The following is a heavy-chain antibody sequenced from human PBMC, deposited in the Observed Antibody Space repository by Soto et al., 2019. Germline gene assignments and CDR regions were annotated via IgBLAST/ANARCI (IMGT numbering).Heavy chain of an antibody. CDR3: ARVSGYSYGTPRASFDI. V-gene: IGHV1-69*02. CDR2: IIPILGIA. D-gene: IGHD5-18*01. J-gene: IGHJ3*02. CDR1: GYTFSSYT. Sequence: GASVKVSCKASGYTFSSYTISWVRQAPGQGLEWMGRIIPILGIANYAQKFQGRVTITADKSTSTAYMELSSLRSEDTAVYYCARVSGYSYGTPRASFDIWGQGTMVTVS.